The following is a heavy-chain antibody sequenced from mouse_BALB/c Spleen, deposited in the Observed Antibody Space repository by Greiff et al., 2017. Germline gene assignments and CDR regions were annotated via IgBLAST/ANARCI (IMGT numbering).Heavy chain of an antibody. J-gene: IGHJ4*01. CDR3: ARWPSTGNYVGYAMDY. V-gene: IGHV14-3*02. CDR1: GFNIKDTY. Sequence: EVQLQQSGAELVKPGASVKLSCTASGFNIKDTYMHWVKQRPEQGLEWIGRIDPANGNTKYDPKFQGKATITADTSSNTAYLQLSSLTSEDTAVYYCARWPSTGNYVGYAMDYWGQGTSVTVSS. CDR2: IDPANGNT. D-gene: IGHD2-1*01.